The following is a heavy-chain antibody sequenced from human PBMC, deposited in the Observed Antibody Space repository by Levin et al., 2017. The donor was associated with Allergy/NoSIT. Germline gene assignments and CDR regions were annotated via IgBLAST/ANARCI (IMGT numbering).Heavy chain of an antibody. J-gene: IGHJ2*01. CDR1: GGSISSSSYY. Sequence: GSLRLSCTVSGGSISSSSYYWGWIRQPPGKGLEWIGSIYYSGSTYYNPSLKSRVTISVDTSKNQFSLKLSSVTAADTAVYYCARHWFGELLTLGYFDLWGRGTLVTVSS. CDR2: IYYSGST. D-gene: IGHD3-10*01. CDR3: ARHWFGELLTLGYFDL. V-gene: IGHV4-39*01.